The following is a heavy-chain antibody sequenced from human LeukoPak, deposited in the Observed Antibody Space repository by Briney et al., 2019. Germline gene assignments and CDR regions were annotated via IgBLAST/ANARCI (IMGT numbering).Heavy chain of an antibody. J-gene: IGHJ5*02. CDR1: GFTFSSYA. CDR3: AKDPIVVVPAAIGFDP. D-gene: IGHD2-2*01. V-gene: IGHV3-30-3*01. CDR2: ISYDGSNK. Sequence: GRSLRLSCAASGFTFSSYAMHWVRQAPGKGLEWVAVISYDGSNKYYADSVKGRFTISRDNSKNTLYLQMNSLRAEDTAVYYCAKDPIVVVPAAIGFDPWGQGTLVTVSS.